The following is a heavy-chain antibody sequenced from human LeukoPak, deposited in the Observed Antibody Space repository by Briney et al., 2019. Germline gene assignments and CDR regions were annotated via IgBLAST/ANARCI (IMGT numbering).Heavy chain of an antibody. V-gene: IGHV3-30*02. CDR1: GFTFNNYG. D-gene: IGHD3-16*02. CDR2: IFNDGTYN. CDR3: AKGEKTRPFGGVIDY. Sequence: GGSLRLSCAASGFTFNNYGMHWVRQAPGKGLEWVAFIFNDGTYNYYADSVKGRFTISRDNSKNTLYLQMNSLRAEDTAVYYCAKGEKTRPFGGVIDYWGQGTLVTVSS. J-gene: IGHJ4*02.